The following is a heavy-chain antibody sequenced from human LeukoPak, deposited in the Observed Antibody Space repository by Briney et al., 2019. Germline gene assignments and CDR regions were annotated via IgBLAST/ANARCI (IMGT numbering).Heavy chain of an antibody. Sequence: GGSLRLSCVASGFTFSNYWMSWVRQAPGKGLEWVANIKQDGSEGYYVDSVKGRFTISRDNAKNSLYLQMNSLRAEDTAVYYCARRGSLFDYRGQGTLVTVSS. V-gene: IGHV3-7*01. CDR2: IKQDGSEG. CDR1: GFTFSNYW. J-gene: IGHJ4*02. CDR3: ARRGSLFDY. D-gene: IGHD3-16*01.